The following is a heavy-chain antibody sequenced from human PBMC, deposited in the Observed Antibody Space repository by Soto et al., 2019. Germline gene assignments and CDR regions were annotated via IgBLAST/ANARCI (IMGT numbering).Heavy chain of an antibody. CDR3: ARQGAGYCSSTSCYQYYYYRMDV. CDR2: IYPGDSDT. D-gene: IGHD2-2*01. Sequence: PGESLKISCKGSGYSFTSYWIGWVRQMPGKGLEWMGIIYPGDSDTRYSPSFQGQVTISADKSISTAYLQWSSLKASDTAMYYCARQGAGYCSSTSCYQYYYYRMDVWGQGTTVTVSS. J-gene: IGHJ6*02. V-gene: IGHV5-51*01. CDR1: GYSFTSYW.